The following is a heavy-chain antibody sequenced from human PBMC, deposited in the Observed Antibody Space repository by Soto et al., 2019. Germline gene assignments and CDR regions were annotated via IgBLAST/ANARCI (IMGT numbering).Heavy chain of an antibody. CDR1: GLTVSHNY. D-gene: IGHD3-16*01. J-gene: IGHJ6*02. Sequence: GGSLRLSCVASGLTVSHNYMAWVRQAPEMGLEWVSILYTEGTTYYADSVKGRFTISRDPSKNTLFLQMDSLRAEDTAVYYCVRPRPSGENYGMDVWGQGTTVTVSS. V-gene: IGHV3-53*01. CDR3: VRPRPSGENYGMDV. CDR2: LYTEGTT.